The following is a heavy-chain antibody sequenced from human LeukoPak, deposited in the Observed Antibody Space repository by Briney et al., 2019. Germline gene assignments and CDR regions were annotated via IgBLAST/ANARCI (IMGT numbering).Heavy chain of an antibody. CDR3: ARTAARRFDY. D-gene: IGHD6-6*01. J-gene: IGHJ4*02. Sequence: AASVKVSCTVSGYTLTELSMHWVRQAPGQGLEWMGIINPTGGSTTYAQKFQGRVTMTRDTSTSTVYMELSSLRSDDTAVYYCARTAARRFDYWGQGTLVTVSS. CDR2: INPTGGST. CDR1: GYTLTELS. V-gene: IGHV1-46*01.